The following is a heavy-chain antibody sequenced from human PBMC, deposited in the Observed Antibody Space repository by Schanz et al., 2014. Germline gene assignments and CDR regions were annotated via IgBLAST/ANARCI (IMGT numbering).Heavy chain of an antibody. CDR3: ARENLNWEAFDI. J-gene: IGHJ3*02. V-gene: IGHV3-21*01. CDR2: ISSSSDYI. CDR1: GFTFSSYS. Sequence: VQLVESGGGVVQPGRSLRLSCAASGFTFSSYSMSWVRQAPGKGLGWVSFISSSSDYINYADSVKGRFTISRVDAKNSVHLQMNSLRAEDTAVYYCARENLNWEAFDIWGQGTVVTVSS. D-gene: IGHD7-27*01.